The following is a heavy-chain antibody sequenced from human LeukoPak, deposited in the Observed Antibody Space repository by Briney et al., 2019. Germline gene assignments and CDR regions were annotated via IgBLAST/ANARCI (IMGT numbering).Heavy chain of an antibody. V-gene: IGHV3-7*01. D-gene: IGHD3-9*01. CDR2: IKQDGSEK. Sequence: GGSLRLSCAASGFTFSSYWMSWVRQAPGKGLEWVANIKQDGSEKYYVDSVKGRFTISRDNAKNSLYLQMNSLRAEDTAVYYCARDLGLRYFDWSPYFDYWGQGTLVTVSS. J-gene: IGHJ4*02. CDR3: ARDLGLRYFDWSPYFDY. CDR1: GFTFSSYW.